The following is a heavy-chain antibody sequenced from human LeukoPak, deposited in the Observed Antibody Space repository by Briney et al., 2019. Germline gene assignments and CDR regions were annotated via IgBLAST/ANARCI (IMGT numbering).Heavy chain of an antibody. Sequence: GASVKVSCKASGYTFTGYYMHWVRQAPGRGLEWMGWINPNSGGTNYAQKFQGRVTMTRDTSISTAYMELSSLRSDDTAVYYCARDLLSGSSGVLDYWGRGTLVTVSS. CDR2: INPNSGGT. V-gene: IGHV1-2*02. CDR1: GYTFTGYY. CDR3: ARDLLSGSSGVLDY. J-gene: IGHJ4*02. D-gene: IGHD6-19*01.